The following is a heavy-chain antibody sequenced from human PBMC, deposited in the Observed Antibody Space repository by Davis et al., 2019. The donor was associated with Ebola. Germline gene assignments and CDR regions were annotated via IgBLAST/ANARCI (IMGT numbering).Heavy chain of an antibody. D-gene: IGHD1-14*01. CDR2: IVLGSGNT. Sequence: SVTVSRMASGFTFSGSALQWVRQARGQGLEWMGWIVLGSGNTNYAQKLQGRVTITRDMSTSTSYLDLSNLRSEDTAVYYCAASAGTVGKFAYWGQGTLVTVSS. CDR1: GFTFSGSA. V-gene: IGHV1-58*01. J-gene: IGHJ4*01. CDR3: AASAGTVGKFAY.